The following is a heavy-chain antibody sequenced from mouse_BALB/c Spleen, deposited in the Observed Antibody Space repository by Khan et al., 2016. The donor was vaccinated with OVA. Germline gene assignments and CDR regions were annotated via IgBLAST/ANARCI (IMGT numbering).Heavy chain of an antibody. CDR1: GFSLTSYG. CDR3: ARWFDGYSSLYAMDY. D-gene: IGHD2-3*01. CDR2: IWSDGST. J-gene: IGHJ4*01. V-gene: IGHV2-6*02. Sequence: VQLQESGPGLVAPSQSLSITCTVSGFSLTSYGVHWVRQPPGKGLEWLVVIWSDGSTNYNSVLKSRLSISMDNSKSQVFLKMNSLQTDDTAIYYCARWFDGYSSLYAMDYWGQGTSVTVSS.